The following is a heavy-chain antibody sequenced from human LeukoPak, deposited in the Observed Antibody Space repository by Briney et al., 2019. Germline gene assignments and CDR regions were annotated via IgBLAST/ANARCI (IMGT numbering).Heavy chain of an antibody. CDR2: IIPIFGTA. J-gene: IGHJ6*03. CDR1: GGTFSSYA. Sequence: GASVKVSCKASGGTFSSYAISWVRQAPGQGREWMGGIIPIFGTANYAQKFQGRVTITTDESTSTAYMELSSLRSEDTAVYYCARGSTSSRYMDVWGKGTTVTVSS. CDR3: ARGSTSSRYMDV. V-gene: IGHV1-69*05. D-gene: IGHD2-2*01.